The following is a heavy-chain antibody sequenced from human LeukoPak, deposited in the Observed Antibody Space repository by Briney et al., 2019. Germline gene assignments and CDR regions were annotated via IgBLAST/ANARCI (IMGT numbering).Heavy chain of an antibody. CDR3: AATAIDYYDSSGYDY. D-gene: IGHD3-22*01. Sequence: PSETLSLTCTVSGGSISSYYWSWIRQPPGKGLEWIGYIYYSGSTNYNPSLKSRVTISVDTSKNQFSLELSSVTAADTAVYYCAATAIDYYDSSGYDYWGQGTLVTVSS. CDR2: IYYSGST. J-gene: IGHJ4*02. V-gene: IGHV4-59*01. CDR1: GGSISSYY.